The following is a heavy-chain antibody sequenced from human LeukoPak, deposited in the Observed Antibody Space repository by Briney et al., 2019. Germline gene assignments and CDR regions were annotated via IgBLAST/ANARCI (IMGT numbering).Heavy chain of an antibody. Sequence: ASVKVSCKASGYTFTGYYMHWVRLAPGQGLEWMGWINPNSGGTNYAQKFPGRVTMTRDTSISTTYMELSRLRSDDTAVYYCAKTLWGLTLLLSDDWGQGTLVTVSS. V-gene: IGHV1-2*02. D-gene: IGHD2-21*01. J-gene: IGHJ4*02. CDR2: INPNSGGT. CDR1: GYTFTGYY. CDR3: AKTLWGLTLLLSDD.